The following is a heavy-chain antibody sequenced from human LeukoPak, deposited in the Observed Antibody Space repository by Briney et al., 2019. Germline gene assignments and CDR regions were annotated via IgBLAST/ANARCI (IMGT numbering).Heavy chain of an antibody. CDR2: IYYSGST. CDR1: GYSISNGYY. J-gene: IGHJ4*02. Sequence: SETLSLTCTVSGYSISNGYYWDWIRQPPGKGLEWIGYIYYSGSTYYNPSLKSRVTISVDTSKNQFSLKLSSVPAADTAVYYRARSFVVPAAIFDYGGQGTLVTVSS. CDR3: ARSFVVPAAIFDY. D-gene: IGHD2-2*01. V-gene: IGHV4-38-2*02.